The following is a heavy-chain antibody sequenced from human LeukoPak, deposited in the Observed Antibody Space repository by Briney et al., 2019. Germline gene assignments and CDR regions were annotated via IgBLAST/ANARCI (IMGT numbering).Heavy chain of an antibody. J-gene: IGHJ4*02. Sequence: GGSLRLSCAASGFTFSSYAMSWVRQAPGEGMEWVSAISGSGGSTYYADSVKGRFTISRDNSKNTLYLQMNSLRAEDTAVYYCAKDSQLLSFGELEDYWGQGTLVTVSS. V-gene: IGHV3-23*01. D-gene: IGHD3-10*01. CDR2: ISGSGGST. CDR1: GFTFSSYA. CDR3: AKDSQLLSFGELEDY.